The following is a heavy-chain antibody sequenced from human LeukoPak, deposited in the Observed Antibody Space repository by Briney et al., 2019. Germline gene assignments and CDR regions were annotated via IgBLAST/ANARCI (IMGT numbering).Heavy chain of an antibody. V-gene: IGHV4-4*09. Sequence: SETLSLTCTVPGGSISSYYWSWIRQPPGKGLEWIGYIYTSGSTNYNPSLKSRVTISVDTSKNQFSLKLSSVTAADTAVYYFASSSQYLLLSSAFDIWGQGTMVTVSS. CDR1: GGSISSYY. J-gene: IGHJ3*02. CDR2: IYTSGST. D-gene: IGHD2-2*01. CDR3: ASSSQYLLLSSAFDI.